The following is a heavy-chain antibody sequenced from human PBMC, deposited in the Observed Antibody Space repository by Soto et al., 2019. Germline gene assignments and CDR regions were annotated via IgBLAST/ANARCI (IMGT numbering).Heavy chain of an antibody. CDR1: GFTFSSYA. D-gene: IGHD6-6*01. CDR3: ANGTLYSSSPQY. Sequence: GGSLRLSCAASGFTFSSYAMSWVRQAPGKGLEWVSAISGSGGSTYYADSVKGRFTISRDNSKNTLYLQMNSLRAEDTAVYYCANGTLYSSSPQYWGQGPLVTVYS. CDR2: ISGSGGST. J-gene: IGHJ4*02. V-gene: IGHV3-23*01.